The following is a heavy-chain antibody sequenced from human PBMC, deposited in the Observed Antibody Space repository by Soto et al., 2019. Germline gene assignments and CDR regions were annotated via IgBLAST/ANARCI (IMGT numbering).Heavy chain of an antibody. Sequence: QVQLVQSGAEVKKPGSSVKVSCKASGGTFSSYTISWVRQAPGQGLEWMGSIIRIRGIANYAQKFQGRVTITADKSTSTAYMELSSLRSEDTAVYYCASGGTTYYYYMDVWGKGTTVTVSS. CDR2: IIRIRGIA. CDR3: ASGGTTYYYYMDV. V-gene: IGHV1-69*02. CDR1: GGTFSSYT. J-gene: IGHJ6*03. D-gene: IGHD1-7*01.